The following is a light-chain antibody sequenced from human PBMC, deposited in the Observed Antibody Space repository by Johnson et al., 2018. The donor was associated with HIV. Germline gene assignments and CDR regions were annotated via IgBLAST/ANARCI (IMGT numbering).Light chain of an antibody. V-gene: IGLV1-51*02. CDR2: ENN. Sequence: QSVLTQPPSVSAAPGQKVTISCSGSSSNIGNNYVSWYQQLPGTAPKLLIYENNKRTSGIPDRFSGSKSGTSATLGITGLQTGDEADYYCGTWDSSLSAGGVFGTGTKVTVL. CDR1: SSNIGNNY. CDR3: GTWDSSLSAGGV. J-gene: IGLJ1*01.